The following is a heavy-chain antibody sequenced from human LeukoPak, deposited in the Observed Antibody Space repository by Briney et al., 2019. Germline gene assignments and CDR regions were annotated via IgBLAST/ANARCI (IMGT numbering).Heavy chain of an antibody. CDR3: ARDPSAAAGTD. V-gene: IGHV1-2*02. J-gene: IGHJ4*02. CDR1: GYTFTGYY. CDR2: INPNSGGT. Sequence: ASVKVSCKASGYTFTGYYMHWVRQGPGQGLEWRGWINPNSGGTNYAQKFQGRVTMTRDTSISTAYMELSRLRSDDTAIYYCARDPSAAAGTDWGQGTLVTVSS. D-gene: IGHD6-13*01.